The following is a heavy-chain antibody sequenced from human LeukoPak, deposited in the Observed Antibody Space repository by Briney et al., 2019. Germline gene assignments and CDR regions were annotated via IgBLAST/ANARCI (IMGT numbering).Heavy chain of an antibody. Sequence: SETLSLTCSVSGGSISRNSFYWGWIRQPPGKGLQWIGNIYYNGSTYYNPSLKSRVTISVDTSKNQFSLKLSSVTAADTAVYYCARDGYYYDSSGYHRHFDYWGQGTLVTVSS. CDR3: ARDGYYYDSSGYHRHFDY. D-gene: IGHD3-22*01. V-gene: IGHV4-39*07. CDR2: IYYNGST. CDR1: GGSISRNSFY. J-gene: IGHJ4*02.